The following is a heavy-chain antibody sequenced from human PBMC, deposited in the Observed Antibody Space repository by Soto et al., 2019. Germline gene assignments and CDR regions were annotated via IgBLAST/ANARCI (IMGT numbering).Heavy chain of an antibody. CDR2: IRAYNGNT. D-gene: IGHD2-8*01. Sequence: ASVKLSCKTSGYTFTSYGISWVRQTPGQGIEWMGLIRAYNGNTNYAEKLQGRVTMTTDTSTSTGYMEMRSLRSHDTAVYSCARVNGAVLESRNNVATCFDYWGLRMLVTVSS. V-gene: IGHV1-18*01. CDR1: GYTFTSYG. CDR3: ARVNGAVLESRNNVATCFDY. J-gene: IGHJ4*02.